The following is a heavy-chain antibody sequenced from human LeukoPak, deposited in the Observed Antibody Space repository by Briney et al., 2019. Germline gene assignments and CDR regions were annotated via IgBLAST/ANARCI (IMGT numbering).Heavy chain of an antibody. CDR3: ARYHKYSSGWYSPGPQLFDY. CDR1: GGSVSSGTYY. Sequence: PSETLSLTCTVSGGSVSSGTYYWSWIRQPPGKGLEWIGEINHSGSTNYNPSLKSRVTISVDTSKNQFSLKLSSVTAADTAVYYCARYHKYSSGWYSPGPQLFDYWGQGTLVTVSS. CDR2: INHSGST. V-gene: IGHV4-34*01. D-gene: IGHD6-19*01. J-gene: IGHJ4*02.